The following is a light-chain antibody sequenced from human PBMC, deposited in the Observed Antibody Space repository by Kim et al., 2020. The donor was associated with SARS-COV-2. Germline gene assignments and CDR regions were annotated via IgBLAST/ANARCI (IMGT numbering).Light chain of an antibody. V-gene: IGLV2-11*01. CDR2: DVD. CDR3: CSYAGSYTFVV. J-gene: IGLJ2*01. CDR1: SSDVGGYNY. Sequence: QSALTQPRSVSGSPGQSVTITRTGTSSDVGGYNYVSWYQQHPGKAPKFIIYDVDKRPSGVPDRFSGSKSGNTASLTISGLQADDEADYYCCSYAGSYTFVVFGGGTQLTVL.